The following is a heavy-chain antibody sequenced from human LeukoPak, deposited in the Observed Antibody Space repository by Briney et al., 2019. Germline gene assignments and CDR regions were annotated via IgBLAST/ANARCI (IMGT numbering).Heavy chain of an antibody. Sequence: SETLSLTCTVSGGSISSYYWSWIRQPPGKGLEWIGYIYYSGSTNYNPSLKSRVTISVDTSKNQFSLKLSSVTAADTAVYYCATNDYGDEYYFDYWGQGTLVTVSS. V-gene: IGHV4-59*12. J-gene: IGHJ4*02. CDR1: GGSISSYY. D-gene: IGHD4-17*01. CDR3: ATNDYGDEYYFDY. CDR2: IYYSGST.